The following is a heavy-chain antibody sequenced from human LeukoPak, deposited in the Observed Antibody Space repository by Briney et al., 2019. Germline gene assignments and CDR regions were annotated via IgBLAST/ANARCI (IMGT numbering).Heavy chain of an antibody. V-gene: IGHV3-9*03. Sequence: PGGSLRLSCAASGFTFDNYAMHWVRQALGKGLEWVSGISWNSGSTGYVASVKGRFTISRDNAKNSLYLQMDSLRAEDMALYYCAKDVSLGFCSGGSCSVHFDYWAREPRSPSPQ. J-gene: IGHJ4*02. CDR2: ISWNSGST. CDR3: AKDVSLGFCSGGSCSVHFDY. D-gene: IGHD2-15*01. CDR1: GFTFDNYA.